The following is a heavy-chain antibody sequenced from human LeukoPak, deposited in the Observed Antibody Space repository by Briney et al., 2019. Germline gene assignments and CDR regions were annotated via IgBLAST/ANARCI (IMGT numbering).Heavy chain of an antibody. J-gene: IGHJ5*02. CDR1: GYTFTSYA. CDR2: INAGNGNT. Sequence: ASVKVSCKASGYTFTSYAMHWVRQAPGQRLEWMGWINAGNGNTKYSQEFQGRVTITRDTSASTAYMELSSLGSEDMAVYYCARDGGSSSWYGEPTYNWFDPWGQGTLVTVSS. V-gene: IGHV1-3*03. CDR3: ARDGGSSSWYGEPTYNWFDP. D-gene: IGHD6-13*01.